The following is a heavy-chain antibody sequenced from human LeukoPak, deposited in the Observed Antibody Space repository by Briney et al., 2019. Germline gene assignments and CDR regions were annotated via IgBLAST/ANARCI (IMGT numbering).Heavy chain of an antibody. D-gene: IGHD4-17*01. V-gene: IGHV1-18*01. CDR1: GYTFTNYG. CDR2: ISAYNGNT. J-gene: IGHJ4*02. Sequence: ASVKVSCKASGYTFTNYGISWVRQAPGQGLEWMGWISAYNGNTNYAQKLQDRVTMTTDTSTNTAYVELRSLRSDDTAVYYCARIIINYGEDFDYWGQGTLVTVSS. CDR3: ARIIINYGEDFDY.